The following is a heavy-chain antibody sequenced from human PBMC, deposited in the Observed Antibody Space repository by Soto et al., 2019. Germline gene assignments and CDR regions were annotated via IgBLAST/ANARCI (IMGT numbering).Heavy chain of an antibody. CDR1: GFSLSTSGVG. CDR2: IYWDDDK. V-gene: IGHV2-5*02. D-gene: IGHD2-15*01. J-gene: IGHJ6*02. CDR3: PHVDGGSETYGMDV. Sequence: QITLKESGPTLVKPTQTLTLTCTFSGFSLSTSGVGVGWIRQPPGKALEWLALIYWDDDKRYSPSLKSRLTIPKDTTKTQVVLTMTNMYPVDTATYYCPHVDGGSETYGMDVWGQGTTVTVSS.